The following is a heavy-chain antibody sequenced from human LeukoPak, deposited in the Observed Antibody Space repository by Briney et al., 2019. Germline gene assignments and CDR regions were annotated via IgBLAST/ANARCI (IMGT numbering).Heavy chain of an antibody. Sequence: SETLSLTCAVYGGSFSGDFWTWIRQPPGKGLEWIGEINHSGMTNYNPSLKSRVTISVDTSKNHFYLKLSSVTAADTAVYYCARGPPLTYDGSGYYFFDYWGQGTLVTVSS. J-gene: IGHJ4*02. CDR3: ARGPPLTYDGSGYYFFDY. V-gene: IGHV4-34*01. CDR2: INHSGMT. D-gene: IGHD3-22*01. CDR1: GGSFSGDF.